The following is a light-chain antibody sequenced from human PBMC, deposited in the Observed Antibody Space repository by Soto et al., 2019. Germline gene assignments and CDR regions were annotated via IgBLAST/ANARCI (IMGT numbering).Light chain of an antibody. V-gene: IGLV2-8*01. J-gene: IGLJ3*02. CDR2: EVT. CDR1: SSDVGGYNY. CDR3: RSYGGSSNWV. Sequence: QSALTQPPSASGSPGQSVTISCTGTSSDVGGYNYVSWYQQHPGKAPKLMIYEVTKRPSGVPDRFSGSRSGNTASLTVSGLQAEDEAEYYCRSYGGSSNWVFGGGTKVTVL.